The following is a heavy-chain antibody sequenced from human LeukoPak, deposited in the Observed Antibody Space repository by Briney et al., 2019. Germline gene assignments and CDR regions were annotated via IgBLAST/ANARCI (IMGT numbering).Heavy chain of an antibody. CDR3: ARDNEEMAVADQYFQH. CDR2: ISWNSGSI. Sequence: GGSLRLSCAASGFTFDDYAMHWVRQAPGKGLEWVSGISWNSGSIGYADSVKGRFTISRDNAKNSLYLQMNSLRAEDTALYYCARDNEEMAVADQYFQHWGQGTLVTVSS. J-gene: IGHJ1*01. V-gene: IGHV3-9*01. D-gene: IGHD6-19*01. CDR1: GFTFDDYA.